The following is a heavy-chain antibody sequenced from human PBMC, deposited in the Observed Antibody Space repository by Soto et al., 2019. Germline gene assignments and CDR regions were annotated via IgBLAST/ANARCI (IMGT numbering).Heavy chain of an antibody. CDR3: AKDEPGSYYPYYFDY. J-gene: IGHJ4*02. CDR2: IDNSGST. Sequence: SETLSLTCTVSAGSISNYFCNWIRQPAGKGLEWIGRIDNSGSTNYNPSLKSRVTMSSDTSKNTLYLQMNSLRAEDTAVYYCAKDEPGSYYPYYFDYWGQGTLVTVSS. CDR1: AGSISNYF. D-gene: IGHD1-26*01. V-gene: IGHV4-4*07.